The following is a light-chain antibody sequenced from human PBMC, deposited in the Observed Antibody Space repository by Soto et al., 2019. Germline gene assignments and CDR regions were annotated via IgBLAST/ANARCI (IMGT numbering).Light chain of an antibody. CDR3: QQSYSSPPT. Sequence: DIKMSQSPSSLSASVEDRVIITCRASQSISNHLNWYQQKPGKAPKLLIFAASSLQSGVPSRFSGSRSGPDFTLTISSLQPEDFATYYCQQSYSSPPTFGQGTMVDIK. CDR1: QSISNH. J-gene: IGKJ1*01. V-gene: IGKV1-39*01. CDR2: AAS.